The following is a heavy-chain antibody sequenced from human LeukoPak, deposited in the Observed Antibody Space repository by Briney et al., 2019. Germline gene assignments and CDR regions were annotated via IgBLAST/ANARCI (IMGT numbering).Heavy chain of an antibody. Sequence: PGGSLRLSCVASGFTFSSSAMNWVRQAPGEGLQWVSAIGGSGGDTYYADSVKGRFTISRENSKTTVYLQMDNLRAEDMAVYYCAKDWRMEVWGHGTTVTVSS. CDR3: AKDWRMEV. J-gene: IGHJ6*02. CDR1: GFTFSSSA. V-gene: IGHV3-23*01. CDR2: IGGSGGDT.